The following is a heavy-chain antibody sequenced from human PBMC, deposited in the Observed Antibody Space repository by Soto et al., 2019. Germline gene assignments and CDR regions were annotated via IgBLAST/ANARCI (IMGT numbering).Heavy chain of an antibody. CDR1: VGSISSSSYY. D-gene: IGHD6-13*01. CDR2: IYYSGST. J-gene: IGHJ5*02. Sequence: QLQLQESGPGLVKPSETLSLTCPFSVGSISSSSYYWGWIRQPPGKGLEWIGSIYYSGSTYYNPSLKSRVTISVDTSKNQFSLKLSSVTAADTAVYYCARRSSSFGWLDPWGQGTLVTVSS. CDR3: ARRSSSFGWLDP. V-gene: IGHV4-39*01.